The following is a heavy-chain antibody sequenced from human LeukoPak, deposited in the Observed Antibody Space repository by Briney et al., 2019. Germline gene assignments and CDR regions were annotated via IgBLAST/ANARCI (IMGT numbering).Heavy chain of an antibody. CDR2: ISAYNGNT. CDR3: ARAPGVLLWFGELSPTDY. CDR1: GYTFTSYG. V-gene: IGHV1-18*01. J-gene: IGHJ4*02. Sequence: ASVKVSCKASGYTFTSYGISWVRQAPGQGLEWMGWISAYNGNTNYAQKLQGRATMTTDTSTSTAYMELRSLRSDDTAVYYCARAPGVLLWFGELSPTDYWGQGTLVTVCS. D-gene: IGHD3-10*01.